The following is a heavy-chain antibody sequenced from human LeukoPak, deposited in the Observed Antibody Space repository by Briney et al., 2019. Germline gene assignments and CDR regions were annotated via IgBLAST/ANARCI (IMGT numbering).Heavy chain of an antibody. V-gene: IGHV3-30*03. D-gene: IGHD6-13*01. Sequence: GGSLRFSCAASGFTFSSYGMHWVRQAPGKGLEWVAVISNAGSNEYYVDSVKGRFTISRDNSKNTVSLQMNNLRAEDTAVYYCARVSKAAAGYFDYWGQGTLVTVSS. CDR3: ARVSKAAAGYFDY. J-gene: IGHJ4*02. CDR2: ISNAGSNE. CDR1: GFTFSSYG.